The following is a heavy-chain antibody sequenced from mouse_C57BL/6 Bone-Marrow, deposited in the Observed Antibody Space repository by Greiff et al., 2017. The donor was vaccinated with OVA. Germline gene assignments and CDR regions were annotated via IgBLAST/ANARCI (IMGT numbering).Heavy chain of an antibody. J-gene: IGHJ3*01. D-gene: IGHD2-4*01. V-gene: IGHV2-2*01. Sequence: QVQLQQSGPGLVQPSQSLSITCTVSGFSLTSYGVHWVRQSPGKGLEWLGVIWSGGSTDYNAAFISRLSISKDNSKSQVFFKMNSLQADDTAIYYCARNERLRRVGVAWFAYWGQGTLVTVSA. CDR3: ARNERLRRVGVAWFAY. CDR1: GFSLTSYG. CDR2: IWSGGST.